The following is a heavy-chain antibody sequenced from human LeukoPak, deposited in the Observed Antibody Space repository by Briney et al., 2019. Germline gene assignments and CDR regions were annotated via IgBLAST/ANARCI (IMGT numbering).Heavy chain of an antibody. D-gene: IGHD6-25*01. Sequence: PSETLSLTCTVSGGSISSGDYYWSWIRQHPGKGLEWIGYIHYSGNTYYNPSLRSRVTMAVDTSNNQFSLKLISVTAADTAVYYCARRRRLNFYYYMDVWGKGTTVTVSS. V-gene: IGHV4-31*03. CDR1: GGSISSGDYY. CDR3: ARRRRLNFYYYMDV. CDR2: IHYSGNT. J-gene: IGHJ6*03.